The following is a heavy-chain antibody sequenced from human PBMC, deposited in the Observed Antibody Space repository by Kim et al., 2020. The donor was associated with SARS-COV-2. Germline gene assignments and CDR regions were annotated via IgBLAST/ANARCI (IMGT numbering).Heavy chain of an antibody. J-gene: IGHJ6*02. V-gene: IGHV3-23*01. CDR2: ISGNGEST. CDR1: GFSFSTNA. CDR3: AKDVVGYSGMAV. D-gene: IGHD2-21*01. Sequence: GGSLRLSCAASGFSFSTNAMGWVRQAPGRGLEWVSRISGNGESTFYADSVRGRFTISRDISKSTLYLQMNSLRAEDTALYDCAKDVVGYSGMAVWGQGTT.